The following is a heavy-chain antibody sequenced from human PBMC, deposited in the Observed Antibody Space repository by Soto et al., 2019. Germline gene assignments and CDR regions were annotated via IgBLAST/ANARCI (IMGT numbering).Heavy chain of an antibody. CDR3: AREGTDTAMYGMDV. J-gene: IGHJ6*02. CDR2: IIPISGTA. CDR1: RVTYSSYA. V-gene: IGHV1-69*13. D-gene: IGHD5-18*01. Sequence: GAPAKLSSKSFRVTYSSYAISSLRHSHGQGLEWMLGIIPISGTANYAQKFQGRVTITADESTSTAYMELSSLRSEDTAVYYCAREGTDTAMYGMDVWGQGTTVTVSS.